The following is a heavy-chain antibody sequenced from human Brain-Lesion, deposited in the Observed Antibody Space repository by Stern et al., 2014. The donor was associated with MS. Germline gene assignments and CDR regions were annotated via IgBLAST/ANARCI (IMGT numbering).Heavy chain of an antibody. CDR1: GFPFSSYW. D-gene: IGHD3-16*01. V-gene: IGHV3-74*01. CDR2: INRDGSDT. Sequence: VQLVESGGGLVQPGGSLRLSCAASGFPFSSYWIHWVPQFPEKGLFWVSQINRDGSDTSYADSVKGRFSISRDNIRNMLYLRMTSLRAEDTAVYYCARGVGDYWGQGARVTVSS. CDR3: ARGVGDY. J-gene: IGHJ4*02.